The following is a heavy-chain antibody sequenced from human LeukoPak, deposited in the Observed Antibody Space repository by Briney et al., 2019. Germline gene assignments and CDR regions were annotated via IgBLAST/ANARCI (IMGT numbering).Heavy chain of an antibody. J-gene: IGHJ4*02. D-gene: IGHD3-10*01. Sequence: SETLSLTCTVSGGSISSGNYYWSWIRQPAGKGLEWIGRIYTSGTTNYNPSLKSRVTISLNTSKNQFSLKLSSVTAADTAVYYCAGNYYGSGSYYSEDRYWGQGTLVTVSS. CDR1: GGSISSGNYY. V-gene: IGHV4-61*02. CDR3: AGNYYGSGSYYSEDRY. CDR2: IYTSGTT.